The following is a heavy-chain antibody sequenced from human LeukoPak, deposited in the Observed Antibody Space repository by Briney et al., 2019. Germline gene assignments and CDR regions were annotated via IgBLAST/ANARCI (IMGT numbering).Heavy chain of an antibody. CDR1: GYTFTSYY. CDR3: ARDAGRIAVAGTTTFFDY. J-gene: IGHJ4*02. Sequence: ASVKVSCKASGYTFTSYYMHWVRQAPGQRLEWMGWINAGNGNTKYSQKFQGRVTITRDTSASTAYMELSSLRSEDTAVYYCARDAGRIAVAGTTTFFDYWGQGTLVTVSS. D-gene: IGHD6-19*01. CDR2: INAGNGNT. V-gene: IGHV1-3*01.